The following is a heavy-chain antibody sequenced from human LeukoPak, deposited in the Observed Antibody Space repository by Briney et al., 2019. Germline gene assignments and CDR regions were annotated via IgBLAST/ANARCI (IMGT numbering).Heavy chain of an antibody. Sequence: GGSPRLSCAASGFTVSSNYMSWVRQAPGKGLEWVSVIYSGGSTYYADSVKGRFTISRDNSKNTLYLQMNSLRAEDTAVYYCAGTFGAAAGSFDYWGQGTLVTVSS. V-gene: IGHV3-53*01. CDR1: GFTVSSNY. J-gene: IGHJ4*02. CDR2: IYSGGST. CDR3: AGTFGAAAGSFDY. D-gene: IGHD6-13*01.